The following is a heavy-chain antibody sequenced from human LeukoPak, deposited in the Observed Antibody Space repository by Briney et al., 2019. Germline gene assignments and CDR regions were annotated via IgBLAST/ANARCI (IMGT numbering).Heavy chain of an antibody. V-gene: IGHV3-48*04. Sequence: GGSLRLSCAASGFTFSSYSMNWVRQAPGKGLEWVSYVSSSSSTIYYADSVKGRFTISRDNAKNSLYLQMNSLRAEDTAVYYCARERRPSNVYYGSGSYLPPAYGMDVWGQGTTVTVSS. CDR2: VSSSSSTI. D-gene: IGHD3-10*01. J-gene: IGHJ6*02. CDR1: GFTFSSYS. CDR3: ARERRPSNVYYGSGSYLPPAYGMDV.